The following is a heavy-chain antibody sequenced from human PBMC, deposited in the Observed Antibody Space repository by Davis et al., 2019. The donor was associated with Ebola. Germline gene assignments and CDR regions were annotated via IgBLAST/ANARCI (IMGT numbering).Heavy chain of an antibody. CDR3: ARGWGLLLTTNLPDY. V-gene: IGHV1-46*01. CDR1: GYTFTSYY. D-gene: IGHD1-26*01. CDR2: INPSGGST. Sequence: ASVKVSCKASGYTFTSYYMHWVRQAPGQGLEWMGIINPSGGSTSYAQKFQGRVTMTRDTSTSTVYMELSSLRSEDTAVYYCARGWGLLLTTNLPDYWGQGTLVTVSS. J-gene: IGHJ4*02.